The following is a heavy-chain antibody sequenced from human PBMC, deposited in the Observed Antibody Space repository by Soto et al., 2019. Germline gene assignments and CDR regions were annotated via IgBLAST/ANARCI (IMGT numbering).Heavy chain of an antibody. CDR2: MNPNSGNT. D-gene: IGHD2-2*01. J-gene: IGHJ6*03. CDR1: GYAFTSYD. CDR3: ARFIMYCCITSCYWAKRRNASNYYYYDMDV. Sequence: GASVKVSCKASGYAFTSYDINWVRQATGQGLEWMGWMNPNSGNTGYAQKFQGRVTMTRNTSISTAYMELSSLRSEDTAVYYCARFIMYCCITSCYWAKRRNASNYYYYDMDVWGKGTTVTVSS. V-gene: IGHV1-8*01.